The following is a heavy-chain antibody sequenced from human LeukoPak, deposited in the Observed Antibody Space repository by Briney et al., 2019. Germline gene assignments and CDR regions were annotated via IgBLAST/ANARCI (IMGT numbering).Heavy chain of an antibody. V-gene: IGHV3-23*01. CDR1: GFTFTTYA. CDR3: ATLRGSSANYPIDL. Sequence: PGGSLRLSCAASGFTFTTYAISWVRQAPGKGLEWVSSISGSGANTYYADFVKGRFTISRDNSKNTLYLQMNSLRAEDTAVYCCATLRGSSANYPIDLWGQGTLVTVSS. J-gene: IGHJ4*02. CDR2: ISGSGANT. D-gene: IGHD3-22*01.